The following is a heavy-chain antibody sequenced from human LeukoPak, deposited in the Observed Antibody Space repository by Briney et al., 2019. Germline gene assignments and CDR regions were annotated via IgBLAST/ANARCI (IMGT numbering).Heavy chain of an antibody. V-gene: IGHV1-46*01. CDR1: GYTFTSYY. Sequence: ASVKVSCKASGYTFTSYYMHWVRQAPGQGLEWMGIINPSGGSTSYAQKFQGRVTMTRDTSISTAYMELSRLRSDDTAVYYCARVWHSYSFHYYYYMDVWGKGTTVTVSS. CDR2: INPSGGST. CDR3: ARVWHSYSFHYYYYMDV. J-gene: IGHJ6*03. D-gene: IGHD4-11*01.